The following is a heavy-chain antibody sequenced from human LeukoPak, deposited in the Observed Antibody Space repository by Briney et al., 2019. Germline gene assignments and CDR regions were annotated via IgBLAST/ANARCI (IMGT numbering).Heavy chain of an antibody. J-gene: IGHJ5*02. CDR3: ARASKWVPAAHNWFDP. Sequence: SETLSLTCAVYGGSFSGYYWSWIRQPPGKGLEWIGEINHSGNTNYNPSLKSRVTISVDTSKNQFSLKLSSVTAADTAVYYCARASKWVPAAHNWFDPWGQGTLVTVSS. D-gene: IGHD2-2*01. CDR1: GGSFSGYY. V-gene: IGHV4-34*01. CDR2: INHSGNT.